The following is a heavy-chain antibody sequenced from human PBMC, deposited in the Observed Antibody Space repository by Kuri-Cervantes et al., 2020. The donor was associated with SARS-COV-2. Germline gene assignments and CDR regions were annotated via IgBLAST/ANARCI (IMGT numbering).Heavy chain of an antibody. D-gene: IGHD2-15*01. J-gene: IGHJ5*02. V-gene: IGHV1-69*13. Sequence: SVKVSCKASGGTFSSYAIGWVRQAPGQGLEWMGGIIPIFGTANYAQKFQGRVTITADESTSTAYMELSSLRSEDTAVYYCARGPVVAAIFSWFDPWGQGTLVTVSS. CDR1: GGTFSSYA. CDR3: ARGPVVAAIFSWFDP. CDR2: IIPIFGTA.